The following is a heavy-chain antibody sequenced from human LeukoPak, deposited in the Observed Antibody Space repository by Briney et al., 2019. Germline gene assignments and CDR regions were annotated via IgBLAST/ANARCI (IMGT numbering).Heavy chain of an antibody. CDR1: GFSFSSSW. V-gene: IGHV3-74*03. D-gene: IGHD4-17*01. CDR2: INPDASIT. CDR3: ARRPTVTTPLTA. J-gene: IGHJ5*02. Sequence: GGSLRLSCVTSGFSFSSSWMHWVRQAPGKGLVWVSRINPDASITTYADSVKGRFTISRDNAENTVNLQMNSLRAEDTAVYYCARRPTVTTPLTAWGQGTLVTVSS.